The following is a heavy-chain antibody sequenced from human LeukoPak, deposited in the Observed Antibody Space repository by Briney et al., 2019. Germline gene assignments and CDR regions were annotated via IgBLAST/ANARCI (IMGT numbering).Heavy chain of an antibody. CDR1: GYSFTSYW. V-gene: IGHV5-51*01. Sequence: GGSLTLSCKRSGYSFTSYWVGWVRHMPGKGLEWVGIIYPGDSDIIHSPSFQGLVTLPTHKSARTAYLQWTSLKASDTAMYFCARVVAAPRTFDCWGQGTLVSVSS. CDR3: ARVVAAPRTFDC. D-gene: IGHD2-15*01. CDR2: IYPGDSDI. J-gene: IGHJ4*02.